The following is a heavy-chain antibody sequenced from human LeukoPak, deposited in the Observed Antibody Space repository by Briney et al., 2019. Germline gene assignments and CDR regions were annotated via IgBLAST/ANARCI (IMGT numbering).Heavy chain of an antibody. D-gene: IGHD2-15*01. J-gene: IGHJ4*02. V-gene: IGHV1-2*06. CDR3: ARDQKKYCSGGSCPAYFDY. CDR2: INPNSGGT. CDR1: GYTFTGYY. Sequence: ASVKVSCKASGYTFTGYYMHWVRQAPGQGLEWMGRINPNSGGTNYAQKFQGRVTMTRDTSISTAYMELNRLRSDDTAVYYCARDQKKYCSGGSCPAYFDYWGQGTLVTVSS.